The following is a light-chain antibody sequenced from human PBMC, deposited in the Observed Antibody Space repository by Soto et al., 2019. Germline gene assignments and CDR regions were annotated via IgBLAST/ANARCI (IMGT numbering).Light chain of an antibody. J-gene: IGKJ2*01. CDR2: AAS. Sequence: DIQMTQSPSSLSASVGDRVTITCRASQSISSYLTWYQQKPGKAPKLLIYAASSLHSGVPSRFGGSGSGPDFTLTISSLQAEDFATYYCQQTYSTPYTFGQGTKLEIK. CDR1: QSISSY. V-gene: IGKV1-39*01. CDR3: QQTYSTPYT.